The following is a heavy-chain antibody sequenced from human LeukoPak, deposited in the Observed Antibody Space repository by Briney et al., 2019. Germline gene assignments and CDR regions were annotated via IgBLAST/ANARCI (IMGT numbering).Heavy chain of an antibody. D-gene: IGHD2-2*01. J-gene: IGHJ4*02. V-gene: IGHV5-51*01. Sequence: GESLKISCKGSGYSFTSYWIGWVRQMPGKGLEWMGIIYPGDSDTRYSLSFQGQVTISADKSISTAYLQWSSLKASDTAMYYCARLPRYCSSTSCHFDYWGQGTLVTVSS. CDR1: GYSFTSYW. CDR2: IYPGDSDT. CDR3: ARLPRYCSSTSCHFDY.